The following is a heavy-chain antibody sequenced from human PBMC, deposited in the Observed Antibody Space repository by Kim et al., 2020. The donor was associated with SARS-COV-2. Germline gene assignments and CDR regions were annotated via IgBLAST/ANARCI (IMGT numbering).Heavy chain of an antibody. CDR2: INPSGGST. CDR3: ARRGNCSGGSCYPFDY. V-gene: IGHV1-46*01. Sequence: ASVKVSCKASGYTFTSYYMHWVRQAPGQGLEWMGIINPSGGSTSYAQKFQGRVTMTRDTSTSTVYMELSSLRSEDTAVYYCARRGNCSGGSCYPFDYWGQGTLVTVSS. CDR1: GYTFTSYY. D-gene: IGHD2-15*01. J-gene: IGHJ4*02.